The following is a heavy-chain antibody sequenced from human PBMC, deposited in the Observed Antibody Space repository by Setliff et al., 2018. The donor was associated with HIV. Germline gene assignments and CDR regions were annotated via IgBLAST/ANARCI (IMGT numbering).Heavy chain of an antibody. J-gene: IGHJ4*02. D-gene: IGHD3-10*01. CDR2: ISLYNDDT. CDR1: GYILTSFG. V-gene: IGHV1-18*01. Sequence: ASVKVSCKASGYILTSFGLSWVRQAPGQGLEWMAWISLYNDDTNLAPRFRGRVTLTTDTSTRTAYMELTSLTSDDTAVYYCATDRTQTGMNMVRGRLTDPARYPLDYWGQGTLVTVSS. CDR3: ATDRTQTGMNMVRGRLTDPARYPLDY.